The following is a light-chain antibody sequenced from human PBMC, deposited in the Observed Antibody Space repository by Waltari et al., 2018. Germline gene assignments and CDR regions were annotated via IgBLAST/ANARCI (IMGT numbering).Light chain of an antibody. CDR1: ASNIGGNL. V-gene: IGLV1-44*01. Sequence: QSVLTQPPSASGTPGQRVTISCSGSASNIGGNLVNWYQQLPGKAHKLLIYRSDQRPSGVPDRFSGSKTGTSASLAISGLQSDDEADYFCASWDDSLNGHWVFGGGTKVTVL. J-gene: IGLJ3*02. CDR2: RSD. CDR3: ASWDDSLNGHWV.